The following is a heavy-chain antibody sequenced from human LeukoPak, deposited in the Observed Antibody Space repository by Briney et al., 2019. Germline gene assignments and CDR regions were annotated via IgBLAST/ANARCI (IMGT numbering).Heavy chain of an antibody. Sequence: SETLSLTCTVSGGSISSYYWSWIRQPPGKGLEWNGYIYYSGSTNYDPSLKSRVTISVDTSKNQFSLKLSSVTAADTAVYYCARGLYYYDSSGYPDWGQGTLVTVSS. CDR3: ARGLYYYDSSGYPD. D-gene: IGHD3-22*01. CDR2: IYYSGST. J-gene: IGHJ4*02. CDR1: GGSISSYY. V-gene: IGHV4-59*01.